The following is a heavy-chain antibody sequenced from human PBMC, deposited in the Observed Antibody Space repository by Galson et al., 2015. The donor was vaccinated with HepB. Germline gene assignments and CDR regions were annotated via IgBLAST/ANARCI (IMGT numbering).Heavy chain of an antibody. CDR1: GGTFSSYA. Sequence: SVKVSCKASGGTFSSYAISWVRQAPGQGLEWMGGIIPIFGTANYAQKFQGRVTITADESTSTAYMELSSLRSEDTAVYYCARLRLGELSFRGGTSYFDYWGQGTLVTVSS. V-gene: IGHV1-69*13. CDR3: ARLRLGELSFRGGTSYFDY. CDR2: IIPIFGTA. J-gene: IGHJ4*02. D-gene: IGHD3-16*02.